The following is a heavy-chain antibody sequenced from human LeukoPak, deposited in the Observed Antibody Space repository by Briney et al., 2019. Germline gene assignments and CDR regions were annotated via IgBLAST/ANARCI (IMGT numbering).Heavy chain of an antibody. CDR2: ISAYNGNT. CDR1: GYTFTSYG. CDR3: ARASAYYYDILTGYWRFDY. D-gene: IGHD3-9*01. Sequence: ASVKVSCKASGYTFTSYGISWVRQAPGQGLEWMGWISAYNGNTNYAQKLQGRVTMTTDTSTSTAYMELRSLRSDDTAVYYCARASAYYYDILTGYWRFDYWGQGTLVTVSS. V-gene: IGHV1-18*01. J-gene: IGHJ4*02.